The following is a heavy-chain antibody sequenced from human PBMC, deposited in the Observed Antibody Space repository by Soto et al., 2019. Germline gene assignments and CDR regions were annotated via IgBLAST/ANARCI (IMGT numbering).Heavy chain of an antibody. CDR2: FDPEDGET. Sequence: ALVKVSCKVSGYTLTGLSMHWVRQAPGKGLEWMGGFDPEDGETIYAQKFQGRVTMTEDTSTDTAYMELSSLRSEDTAVYYCAITGITIFGVVIRPLHYWGQGTLVTV. D-gene: IGHD3-3*01. CDR1: GYTLTGLS. J-gene: IGHJ4*02. CDR3: AITGITIFGVVIRPLHY. V-gene: IGHV1-24*01.